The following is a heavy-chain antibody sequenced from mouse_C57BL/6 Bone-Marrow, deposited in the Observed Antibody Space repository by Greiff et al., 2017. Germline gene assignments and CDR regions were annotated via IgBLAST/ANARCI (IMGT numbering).Heavy chain of an antibody. J-gene: IGHJ3*01. V-gene: IGHV1-55*01. CDR3: ARMRAD. CDR1: GYTFNSYW. Sequence: QVQLQQPGAELVKPGASVKMSCKASGYTFNSYWITWVKQRPGQGLEWIGDIYPGSGSTKYNEKFKSKATLTVDTSSSTADMQLSSLTSEDSAVYYCARMRADWGQGTLVTVSA. CDR2: IYPGSGST.